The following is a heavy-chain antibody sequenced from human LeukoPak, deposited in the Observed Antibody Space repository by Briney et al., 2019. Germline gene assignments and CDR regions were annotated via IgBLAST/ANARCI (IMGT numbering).Heavy chain of an antibody. Sequence: ASVKVSCMASGYTLTSYGISWVRPAPGQRREWMGWISAYNGNTNYAQKLQGRVTMTTDTSTSTAYMELRSLRSDDTAVYYCASAYYDILTGYYPGDDYWGQGTLVTVSS. CDR2: ISAYNGNT. V-gene: IGHV1-18*01. CDR1: GYTLTSYG. CDR3: ASAYYDILTGYYPGDDY. D-gene: IGHD3-9*01. J-gene: IGHJ4*02.